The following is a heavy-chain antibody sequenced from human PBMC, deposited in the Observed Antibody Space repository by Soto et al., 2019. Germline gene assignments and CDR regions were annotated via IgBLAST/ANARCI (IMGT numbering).Heavy chain of an antibody. D-gene: IGHD2-2*01. V-gene: IGHV4-4*07. Sequence: SETLSLTCTVSGGSISSYYWSWIRQPAGKGLEWIGRIYTSGSTNYNPSLKSRGTMSVDTSKNQFSRKLSSVTAADTAVYYCAREGVVVVPAAMTYYYYGMDVWGQGTTVTVSS. CDR3: AREGVVVVPAAMTYYYYGMDV. CDR1: GGSISSYY. CDR2: IYTSGST. J-gene: IGHJ6*02.